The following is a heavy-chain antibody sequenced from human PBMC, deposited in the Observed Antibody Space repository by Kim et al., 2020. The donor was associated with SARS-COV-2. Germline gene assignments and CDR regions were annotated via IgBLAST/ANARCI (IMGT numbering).Heavy chain of an antibody. CDR1: GGTFSSYA. CDR3: ARDQARYYGSGSRFDY. V-gene: IGHV1-69*13. J-gene: IGHJ4*02. Sequence: SVKVSCKASGGTFSSYAISWVRQAPGQGLAWMGGIIPIFGTANYAQKFQGRVTITADESTSTAYMELSSLRSEDTAVYYCARDQARYYGSGSRFDYWGQGTLVTVSS. D-gene: IGHD3-10*01. CDR2: IIPIFGTA.